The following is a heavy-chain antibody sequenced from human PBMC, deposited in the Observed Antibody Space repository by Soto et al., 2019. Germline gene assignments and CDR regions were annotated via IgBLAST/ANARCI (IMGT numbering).Heavy chain of an antibody. D-gene: IGHD5-12*01. CDR3: ASGPRAYSGLLIAY. V-gene: IGHV3-33*01. Sequence: GGSLRLSCAASGFTFSSYGMHWVRQAPGKGLEWVAVIWYDGSNKYYADSVKGRFTISRDNSKNTLYLQMNSLRAEDTAVYYCASGPRAYSGLLIAYWGQGTLVTVSS. CDR2: IWYDGSNK. J-gene: IGHJ4*02. CDR1: GFTFSSYG.